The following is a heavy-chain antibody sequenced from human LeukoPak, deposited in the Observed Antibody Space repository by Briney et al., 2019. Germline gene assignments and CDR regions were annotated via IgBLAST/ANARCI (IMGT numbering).Heavy chain of an antibody. V-gene: IGHV3-23*01. D-gene: IGHD3-22*01. CDR3: AKHYYDSSRTDAFDI. J-gene: IGHJ3*02. CDR1: GFTFSSYA. CDR2: ISGSSGGT. Sequence: GGSLRLSCAASGFTFSSYAMSWVRQAPGKGLEWVSAISGSSGGTYYADSVKGRFTISRDNSKNTLYLQMNSLRAEDTAVYYCAKHYYDSSRTDAFDIWGQGTMVTVSS.